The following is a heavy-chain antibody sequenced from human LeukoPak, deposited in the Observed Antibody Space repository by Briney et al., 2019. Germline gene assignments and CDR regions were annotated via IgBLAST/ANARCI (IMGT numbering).Heavy chain of an antibody. D-gene: IGHD4-17*01. CDR1: GYTCTGYY. CDR2: INPNSGGT. Sequence: AASVKVSCKASGYTCTGYYMHWVRQAPGQGLEWMGWINPNSGGTNYAQKFQGRVTMTRDTSISTAYMELSRLRSDDTAVYYCASYRSARDYGCFDYWGQGTLVTVSS. CDR3: ASYRSARDYGCFDY. V-gene: IGHV1-2*02. J-gene: IGHJ4*02.